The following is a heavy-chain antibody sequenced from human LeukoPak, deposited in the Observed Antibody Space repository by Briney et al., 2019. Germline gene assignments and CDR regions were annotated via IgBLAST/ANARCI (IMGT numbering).Heavy chain of an antibody. V-gene: IGHV3-66*01. D-gene: IGHD6-13*01. J-gene: IGHJ6*02. CDR3: SANAAAGNYGMDV. CDR2: VYSGGST. CDR1: GFTFSSYA. Sequence: GGSLRLSCAASGFTFSSYAMSWVRQAPGKGLEWVSVVYSGGSTYYADSVKGRFTISRDNSKNTLYLQMNSLRAEDTAVYYCSANAAAGNYGMDVWGQGTTVTVSS.